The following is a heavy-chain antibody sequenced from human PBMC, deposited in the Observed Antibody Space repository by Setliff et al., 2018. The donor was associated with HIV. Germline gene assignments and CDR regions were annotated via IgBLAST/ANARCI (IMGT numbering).Heavy chain of an antibody. CDR2: IDHSGIT. Sequence: PSETLSLTCAVYGGSFSGYYWSWIRQTPGKGLDWIGEIDHSGITNYNQSLKSRVTISIDTSKNQFSLSLTSVTAADTAVYYCARRLGSGWFGYFQHWGQGTLVTVSS. CDR3: ARRLGSGWFGYFQH. CDR1: GGSFSGYY. V-gene: IGHV4-34*01. D-gene: IGHD6-19*01. J-gene: IGHJ1*01.